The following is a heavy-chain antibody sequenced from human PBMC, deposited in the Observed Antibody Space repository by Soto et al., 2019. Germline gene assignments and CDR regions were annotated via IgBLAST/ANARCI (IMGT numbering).Heavy chain of an antibody. CDR3: ARHVSGSSTGSDFFT. V-gene: IGHV5-51*01. CDR2: IYPGDSDT. D-gene: IGHD6-19*01. CDR1: GYSFTSYW. Sequence: PGESLKISCKGSGYSFTSYWIGWVRQMPGKGLEWMGIIYPGDSDTRYSPSFQGQVTNSADKSISTAYLQWSSLKASDTAMYYCARHVSGSSTGSDFFTWGQGTLVTVSS. J-gene: IGHJ5*02.